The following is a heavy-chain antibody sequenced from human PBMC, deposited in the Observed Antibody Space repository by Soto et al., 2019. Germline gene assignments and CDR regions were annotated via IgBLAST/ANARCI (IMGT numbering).Heavy chain of an antibody. V-gene: IGHV1-69*13. D-gene: IGHD2-15*01. CDR2: IIPIFGTA. CDR3: ARGGGYYYYYGMDV. Sequence: GASVKVPCKASGGTSSSYAISWVRQAPGQGLEWMGGIIPIFGTANYAQKFQGRVTITADESTSTAYMELSSLRSEDTAVYYCARGGGYYYYYGMDVWGQGTTVTVSS. CDR1: GGTSSSYA. J-gene: IGHJ6*02.